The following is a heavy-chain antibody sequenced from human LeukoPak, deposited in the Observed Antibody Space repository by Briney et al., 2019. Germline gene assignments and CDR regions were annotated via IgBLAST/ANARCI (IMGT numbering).Heavy chain of an antibody. Sequence: GGSLRLSCAASGFTFSSYGMHWVRQAPGKGLEWVAVIWYDGSNKYYADSVKGRFTFSRDNSKNTLYLQMNSLRAEDTAVYYCARDWVSSGWSTYYYYYGMDVWGQGTTVTVSS. CDR2: IWYDGSNK. V-gene: IGHV3-33*01. J-gene: IGHJ6*02. CDR3: ARDWVSSGWSTYYYYYGMDV. D-gene: IGHD6-19*01. CDR1: GFTFSSYG.